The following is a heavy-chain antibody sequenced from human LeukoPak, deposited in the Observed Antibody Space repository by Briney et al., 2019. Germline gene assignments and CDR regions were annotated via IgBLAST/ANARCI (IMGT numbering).Heavy chain of an antibody. CDR2: ISSNGGST. V-gene: IGHV3-64*02. CDR3: ARSYSSGWPLDY. J-gene: IGHJ4*02. D-gene: IGHD6-19*01. Sequence: GGSLRLSCAASGFTFSSYAVHWVRQAPGKGLEYVSAISSNGGSTYYADSVKGRFTVSRDNSKNTLYLQMGSLRAEDMAVYYCARSYSSGWPLDYWGQGTLVTVSS. CDR1: GFTFSSYA.